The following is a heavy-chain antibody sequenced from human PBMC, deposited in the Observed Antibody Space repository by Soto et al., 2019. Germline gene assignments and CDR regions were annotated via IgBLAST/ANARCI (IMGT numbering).Heavy chain of an antibody. J-gene: IGHJ4*02. D-gene: IGHD5-12*01. CDR3: AQNIGGFSGYANFDY. Sequence: EVQLLESGGDLVQPGGSLRLSCVASGFTFSNDDLSWVRQASGKGLEWVSAITAGGFNTYYADSVKGRFTISRDNSKNTLYLQMNSLRAEDTAVYYCAQNIGGFSGYANFDYWGQGILVTVSS. V-gene: IGHV3-23*01. CDR2: ITAGGFNT. CDR1: GFTFSNDD.